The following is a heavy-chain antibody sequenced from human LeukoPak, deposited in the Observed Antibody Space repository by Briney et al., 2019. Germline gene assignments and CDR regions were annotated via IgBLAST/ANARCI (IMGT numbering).Heavy chain of an antibody. CDR1: GFTFSDFV. J-gene: IGHJ4*02. D-gene: IGHD5-24*01. V-gene: IGHV3-30-3*01. Sequence: GGSLRLSCAASGFTFSDFVIHWVRQAPGKGLEWVTLISYNGVIKYYADSVKGRFTISRDNSKNTLYLQMDTLRAEDTAVYYCARAKDGTNILDYWGQGTLVTVSS. CDR3: ARAKDGTNILDY. CDR2: ISYNGVIK.